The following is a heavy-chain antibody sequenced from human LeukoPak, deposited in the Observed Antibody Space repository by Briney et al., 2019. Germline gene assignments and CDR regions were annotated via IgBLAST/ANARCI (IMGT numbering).Heavy chain of an antibody. J-gene: IGHJ5*01. V-gene: IGHV3-11*04. CDR2: TSSSGAVT. CDR1: GYTFTDHY. Sequence: GGSLRLSCAASGYTFTDHYMTWIRQAPGKGLEWVSYTSSSGAVTYYSDSVKGRFTISRDNAKNSLYLQMTNIRVEDTAVYYCARDREVNWFDSWGQGTLVTVSS. CDR3: ARDREVNWFDS. D-gene: IGHD1-26*01.